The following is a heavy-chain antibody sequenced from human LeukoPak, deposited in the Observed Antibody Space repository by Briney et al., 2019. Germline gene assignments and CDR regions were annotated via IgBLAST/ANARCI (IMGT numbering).Heavy chain of an antibody. CDR1: GGSISSYY. V-gene: IGHV4-34*01. CDR3: ATRRRWLQPFDY. Sequence: SETLSLTCTVSGGSISSYYWSWIRQPPGKGLEWIGEINHSGSTNYNPSLKSRVTISVDTSKNQFSLKLSSVTAADTAVYYCATRRRWLQPFDYWGQGTLVTVSS. D-gene: IGHD5-24*01. CDR2: INHSGST. J-gene: IGHJ4*02.